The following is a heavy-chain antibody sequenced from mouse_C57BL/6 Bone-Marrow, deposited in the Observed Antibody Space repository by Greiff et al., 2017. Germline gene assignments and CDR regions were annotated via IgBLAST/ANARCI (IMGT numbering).Heavy chain of an antibody. CDR3: TRGGLRRRAWFAY. D-gene: IGHD2-4*01. V-gene: IGHV1-5*01. CDR2: IYPGNSDT. CDR1: GYTFTSYW. J-gene: IGHJ3*01. Sequence: EVQLQQSGTVLARPGASVKMSCKTSGYTFTSYWMHWVKQRPGQGLEWIGAIYPGNSDTSYNPKFKGKAKLTAVTSASTAYMELSSLTNEDSAVYYCTRGGLRRRAWFAYWGQGTLVTVSA.